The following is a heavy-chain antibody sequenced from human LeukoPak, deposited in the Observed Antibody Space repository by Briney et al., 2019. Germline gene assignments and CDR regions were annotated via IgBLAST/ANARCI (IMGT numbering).Heavy chain of an antibody. D-gene: IGHD3-22*01. CDR3: AKVGRYYDSSGYHIDY. Sequence: RSLRLSCAASGFTFSSYGMHWVRQAPGKGLEWVAVISYDGSNKYYADSVKGRFTISRDNSKNTLYLQMNSLRAEDTAVYYCAKVGRYYDSSGYHIDYWGQGTLVTVSS. CDR1: GFTFSSYG. CDR2: ISYDGSNK. J-gene: IGHJ4*02. V-gene: IGHV3-30*18.